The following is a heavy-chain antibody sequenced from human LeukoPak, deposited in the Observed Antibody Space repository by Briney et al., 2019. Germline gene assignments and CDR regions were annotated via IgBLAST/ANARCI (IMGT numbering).Heavy chain of an antibody. J-gene: IGHJ6*03. CDR2: ISAYNGNT. CDR3: ARGPGVRGVIIYCYYMDV. Sequence: GASVKVSCKASGYTFTSYGISWVRQAPGQGLEWMGWISAYNGNTNYAQKLQGRVTMTTDTSTSTAYMELRSLRSDDTAVYYCARGPGVRGVIIYCYYMDVWGKGTTVTVSS. D-gene: IGHD3-10*01. CDR1: GYTFTSYG. V-gene: IGHV1-18*01.